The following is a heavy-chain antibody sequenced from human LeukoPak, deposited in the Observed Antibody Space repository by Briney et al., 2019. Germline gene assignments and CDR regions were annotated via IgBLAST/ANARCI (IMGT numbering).Heavy chain of an antibody. V-gene: IGHV4-4*07. Sequence: SETLSLTCTVSGGRYYWSWIRQPAGKGLEWIGRIYTSGSTNYNPSLKSRVTMSVDTSKNQFSLKLSSVTAADTAVYYCARDSRRNRNSGPFDPWGQGTLVTVSS. D-gene: IGHD1-14*01. CDR3: ARDSRRNRNSGPFDP. CDR2: IYTSGST. CDR1: GGRYY. J-gene: IGHJ5*02.